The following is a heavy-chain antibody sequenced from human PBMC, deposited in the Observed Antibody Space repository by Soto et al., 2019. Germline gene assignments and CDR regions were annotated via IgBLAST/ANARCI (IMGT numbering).Heavy chain of an antibody. CDR2: IYPGDSDT. J-gene: IGHJ6*02. Sequence: GESLKISCKGSGYTFTNYWIGWVRQMPGKGLEWMGIIYPGDSDTKYNPSFRGQVTISADKSITTTYLQWSSLKASDTAIYYCAASIFYYGMDVWGQGTTVTVSS. V-gene: IGHV5-51*01. CDR3: AASIFYYGMDV. CDR1: GYTFTNYW.